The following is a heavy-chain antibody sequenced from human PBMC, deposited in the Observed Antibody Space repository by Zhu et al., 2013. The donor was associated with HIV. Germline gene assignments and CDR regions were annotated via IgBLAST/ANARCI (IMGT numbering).Heavy chain of an antibody. CDR1: GYTFTGYY. CDR2: IYAYNGDT. J-gene: IGHJ4*02. D-gene: IGHD7-27*01. Sequence: QVQLVQSGAEVKKPGASVKVSCKASGYTFTGYYMHWVRQAPGQGLEWMGWIYAYNGDTNYAQKFQHRVTMTRDTSINTVYMDLSSLTPDDTAVYFCARDQQTGVLNHWGQGALVTVSS. V-gene: IGHV1-2*02. CDR3: ARDQQTGVLNH.